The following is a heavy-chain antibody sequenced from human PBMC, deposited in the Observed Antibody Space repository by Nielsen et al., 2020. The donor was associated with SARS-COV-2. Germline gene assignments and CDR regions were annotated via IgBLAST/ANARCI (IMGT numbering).Heavy chain of an antibody. CDR3: VRGDSYAYPDY. J-gene: IGHJ4*02. Sequence: GESLKISCTVSGFTFRFYTMNWVRQAPGMGLEWVSSVSTSGTYKYYADSVKGRFTVSRDDAKDSLYLQMNSLTTEDTAMYYCVRGDSYAYPDYWGQGSLVTVSS. V-gene: IGHV3-21*01. CDR2: VSTSGTYK. D-gene: IGHD3-16*01. CDR1: GFTFRFYT.